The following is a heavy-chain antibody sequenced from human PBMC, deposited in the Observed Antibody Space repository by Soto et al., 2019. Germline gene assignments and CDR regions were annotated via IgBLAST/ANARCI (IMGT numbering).Heavy chain of an antibody. J-gene: IGHJ4*02. V-gene: IGHV5-51*01. CDR1: GYSFSNFW. CDR3: ASSVLVTSKMNYFDL. CDR2: IYPADSDT. D-gene: IGHD2-8*02. Sequence: GASLKISCQASGYSFSNFWIAWVRQMPGDGLEWLGIIYPADSDTRYSPSFLGQVTISADKSIKTTYLQLSSLTASDTAIYFCASSVLVTSKMNYFDLWGRGTLVTVSS.